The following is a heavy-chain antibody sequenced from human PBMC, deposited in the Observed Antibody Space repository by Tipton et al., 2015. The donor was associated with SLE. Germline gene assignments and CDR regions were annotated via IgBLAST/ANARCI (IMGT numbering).Heavy chain of an antibody. V-gene: IGHV4-39*07. Sequence: TLSLTCTASGGSISSSSYYWGWIRQPPGKGLEWIGSIYYSGSTYYNPSLKSRVTISVDTSKNQFSLKLSSVTAADTAVYYCARLNRYSSHGVFDYWGQGTLVTVSS. J-gene: IGHJ4*02. D-gene: IGHD6-13*01. CDR1: GGSISSSSYY. CDR3: ARLNRYSSHGVFDY. CDR2: IYYSGST.